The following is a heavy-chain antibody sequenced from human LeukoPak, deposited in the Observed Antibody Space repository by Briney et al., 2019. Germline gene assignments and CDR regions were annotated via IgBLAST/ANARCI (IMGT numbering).Heavy chain of an antibody. J-gene: IGHJ4*02. Sequence: ASVKVSCKASGGTFSSYAISWVRQAPGQGLEWMGGIIPILGTANYAQKFQGRVTITADESTSTAYMELSSLRSEDTAVYYCARGDCSGGSCYSGRFDYWGQGTLVTVSS. CDR2: IIPILGTA. CDR3: ARGDCSGGSCYSGRFDY. CDR1: GGTFSSYA. D-gene: IGHD2-15*01. V-gene: IGHV1-69*13.